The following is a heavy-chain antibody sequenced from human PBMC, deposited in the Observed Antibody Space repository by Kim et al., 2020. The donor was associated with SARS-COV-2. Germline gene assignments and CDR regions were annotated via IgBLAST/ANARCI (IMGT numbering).Heavy chain of an antibody. V-gene: IGHV4-59*01. Sequence: NPPLKSRVTISVDTSKNQFSLKLSSVTAADTAVYYCARVSVIAARLYFDYWGQGTLVTVSS. CDR3: ARVSVIAARLYFDY. D-gene: IGHD6-6*01. J-gene: IGHJ4*02.